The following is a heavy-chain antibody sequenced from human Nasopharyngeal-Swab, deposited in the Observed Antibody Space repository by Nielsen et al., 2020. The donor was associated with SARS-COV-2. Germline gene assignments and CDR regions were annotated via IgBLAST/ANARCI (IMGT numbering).Heavy chain of an antibody. V-gene: IGHV3-33*01. Sequence: GGSLRLSCAASGFTFSSYGMHWVRQAPGKGLEWVAVIWYDGSNKYYADSVKGRFTISRDNSKNTLYLQMNSLRAEDTAVYYCARMGTYYYDLLYGMDVWGQRTTVTVSS. CDR1: GFTFSSYG. J-gene: IGHJ6*01. CDR2: IWYDGSNK. CDR3: ARMGTYYYDLLYGMDV. D-gene: IGHD3-22*01.